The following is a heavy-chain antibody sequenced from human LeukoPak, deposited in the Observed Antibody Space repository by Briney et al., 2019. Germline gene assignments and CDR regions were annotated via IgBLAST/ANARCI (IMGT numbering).Heavy chain of an antibody. D-gene: IGHD2-21*01. CDR1: GFMFSDYY. Sequence: GGSLRLSCSASGFMFSDYYISWIRQVPGKGLEWISFISSSGAITYYADSVKGRFTISRDNAKNSVYLQVDSLRAEDTAVYYCARRNRHRGGSLDYWGQGTLVTVSS. V-gene: IGHV3-11*04. CDR2: ISSSGAIT. J-gene: IGHJ4*02. CDR3: ARRNRHRGGSLDY.